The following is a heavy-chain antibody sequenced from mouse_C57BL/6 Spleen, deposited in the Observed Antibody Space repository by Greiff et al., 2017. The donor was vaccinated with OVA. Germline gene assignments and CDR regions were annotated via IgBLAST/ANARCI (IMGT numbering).Heavy chain of an antibody. CDR3: ARAHYYGYYFDY. J-gene: IGHJ2*01. CDR1: GYSITSGYY. D-gene: IGHD1-2*01. CDR2: ISYDGSN. Sequence: VQLQQSGPGLVKPSQSLSLTCSVTGYSITSGYYWNWIRQFPGNKLEWMGYISYDGSNNYNQSLKNRISITRDTSKNQFFLKLNSVTTEDTATYYCARAHYYGYYFDYWGQGTTLTVSS. V-gene: IGHV3-6*01.